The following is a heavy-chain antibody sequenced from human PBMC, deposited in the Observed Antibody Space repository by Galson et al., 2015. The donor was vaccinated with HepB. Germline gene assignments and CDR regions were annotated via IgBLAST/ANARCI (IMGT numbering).Heavy chain of an antibody. J-gene: IGHJ4*02. CDR3: ARGQSDYYDSSGYWDC. V-gene: IGHV1-69*13. Sequence: SVKVSCKASGGTFSSYAISWVRQAPGQGLEWMGGIIPIFGTANYAQKFQGRVTITADESTSTAYMELSSLRSEDTAVYYCARGQSDYYDSSGYWDCWGQGTLVTVSS. CDR2: IIPIFGTA. D-gene: IGHD3-22*01. CDR1: GGTFSSYA.